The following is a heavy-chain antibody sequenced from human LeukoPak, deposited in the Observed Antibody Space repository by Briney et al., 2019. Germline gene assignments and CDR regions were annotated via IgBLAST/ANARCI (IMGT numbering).Heavy chain of an antibody. V-gene: IGHV4-59*01. J-gene: IGHJ6*03. Sequence: PSETLSLTCTVSGGSISGYYWGWIRQPPGKGLEWIGYIYYSGSTNYNPSLKSRVTISVDTSKNQFSLKLNSVTPADTAVYYCARVFHMDVWGKGTTVTVSS. CDR1: GGSISGYY. CDR3: ARVFHMDV. CDR2: IYYSGST.